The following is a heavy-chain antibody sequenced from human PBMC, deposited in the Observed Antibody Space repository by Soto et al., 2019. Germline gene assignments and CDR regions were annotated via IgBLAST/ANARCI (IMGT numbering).Heavy chain of an antibody. D-gene: IGHD1-7*01. CDR1: GYNFNIDY. V-gene: IGHV1-46*02. CDR3: ARGGGELLGY. Sequence: QVQLVQSGAEVKRPGTSVKLSCKAYGYNFNIDYMHWVRQAPGQGLEWMAIISPTGESKSYAQKFQGSVTLTRDTSTTTVYMELSSPTSEDTAVYYCARGGGELLGYWGQGTLGTVSS. J-gene: IGHJ4*02. CDR2: ISPTGESK.